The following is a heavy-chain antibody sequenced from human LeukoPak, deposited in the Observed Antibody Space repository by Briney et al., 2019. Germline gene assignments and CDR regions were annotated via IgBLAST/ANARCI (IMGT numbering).Heavy chain of an antibody. J-gene: IGHJ4*02. CDR1: GLTFNSYW. Sequence: GGSLRLSCAASGLTFNSYWMTWVRQALGKGLEWVANIKGDGSEKYYVDSVKGRFTISRDNAKNSLYLQMNSLRAEDTAVYYCARVAIWGGYRYFGYWGQGTLVTVSS. V-gene: IGHV3-7*01. CDR2: IKGDGSEK. CDR3: ARVAIWGGYRYFGY. D-gene: IGHD3-16*02.